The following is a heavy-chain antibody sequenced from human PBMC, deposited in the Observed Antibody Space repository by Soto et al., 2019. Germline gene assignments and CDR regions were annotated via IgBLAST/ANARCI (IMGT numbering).Heavy chain of an antibody. D-gene: IGHD5-12*01. CDR1: GFTFSSYG. CDR3: ARDIVATSPGDYYMDV. J-gene: IGHJ6*03. CDR2: IWYDGSNK. Sequence: GGSLRLSCAASGFTFSSYGMHWVRQAPGKGLEWVAVIWYDGSNKYYADSVKGRFTISRDNSKNTLYLQMNSLRAEDTAVYYCARDIVATSPGDYYMDVWGKGTTVTVSS. V-gene: IGHV3-33*01.